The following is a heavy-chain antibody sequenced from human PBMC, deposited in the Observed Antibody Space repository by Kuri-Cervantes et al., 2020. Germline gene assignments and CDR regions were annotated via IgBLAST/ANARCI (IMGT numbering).Heavy chain of an antibody. CDR3: AKDFLQRRNYEGGYSDY. CDR1: GYTFTSYA. Sequence: ASVKVSCKASGYTFTSYAMHWVRQAPGQRLEWMGWINAGNGNTKYSQKFQGRVTITRDTSASTAYMELSSLRSEDTAVYYCAKDFLQRRNYEGGYSDYWGQGTLVTVSS. CDR2: INAGNGNT. V-gene: IGHV1-3*01. J-gene: IGHJ4*02. D-gene: IGHD3-3*01.